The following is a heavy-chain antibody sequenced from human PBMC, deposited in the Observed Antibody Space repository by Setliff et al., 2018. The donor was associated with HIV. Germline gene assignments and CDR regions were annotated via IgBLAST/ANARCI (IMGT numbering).Heavy chain of an antibody. V-gene: IGHV4-39*01. CDR3: ARLGRPYSGQGWFDP. D-gene: IGHD5-12*01. J-gene: IGHJ5*02. Sequence: LSLTCSVSGDSIFTSTYYWGWIRQPPGKRLEWIGSIYYSGNTYYNPSLKSRVTISVDTSKNQFFLNLSSVTATDSAVYYCARLGRPYSGQGWFDPWGQGALVTVSS. CDR1: GDSIFTSTYY. CDR2: IYYSGNT.